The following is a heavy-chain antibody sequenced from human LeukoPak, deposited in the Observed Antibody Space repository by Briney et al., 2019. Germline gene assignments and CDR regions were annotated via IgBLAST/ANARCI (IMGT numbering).Heavy chain of an antibody. Sequence: PSETLSLTCTVSGYSISSGYYWGWIRQAPGQGLEWVSSISSSSSYIYYADSVKGRFTISRDNAKNSLYLQMNSLRAEDTAVYYCARIAVAGRAFDIWGQGTMVTVSS. J-gene: IGHJ3*02. CDR3: ARIAVAGRAFDI. CDR1: GYSISSGYY. D-gene: IGHD6-19*01. CDR2: ISSSSSYI. V-gene: IGHV3-21*01.